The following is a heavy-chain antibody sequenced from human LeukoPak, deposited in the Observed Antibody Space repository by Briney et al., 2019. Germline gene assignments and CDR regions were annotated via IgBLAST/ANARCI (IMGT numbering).Heavy chain of an antibody. V-gene: IGHV4-59*08. CDR2: IYDIGST. J-gene: IGHJ5*02. CDR1: GGSVSSYY. CDR3: ARTYYYDSSGYLNHWFDP. Sequence: SETLSLTCTVSGGSVSSYYWSWIRQPPGKGLEWIGYIYDIGSTKYNPSLKSRVTMSVDTSKNQFSLKLSSVTAADTAVYHSARTYYYDSSGYLNHWFDPWGQGTLVTVSS. D-gene: IGHD3-22*01.